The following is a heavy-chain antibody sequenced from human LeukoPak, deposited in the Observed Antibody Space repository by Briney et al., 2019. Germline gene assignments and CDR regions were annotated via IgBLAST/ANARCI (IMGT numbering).Heavy chain of an antibody. Sequence: GGSLRLSCAASGFTFSSYGMHWVRQAPGKGLEWVAVIWYDGSNKYYADSVKGRFTISRDNSKNTLYLQMNSLRAEDTAVYFCARGTKWDVRPGDTFDLWGQGKMVTV. J-gene: IGHJ3*01. CDR3: ARGTKWDVRPGDTFDL. CDR1: GFTFSSYG. CDR2: IWYDGSNK. V-gene: IGHV3-33*01. D-gene: IGHD1-26*01.